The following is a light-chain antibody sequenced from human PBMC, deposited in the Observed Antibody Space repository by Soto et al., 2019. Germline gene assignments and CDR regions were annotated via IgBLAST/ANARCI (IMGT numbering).Light chain of an antibody. CDR2: GAS. CDR1: QSVSSN. J-gene: IGKJ1*01. Sequence: EIVMTQSPATLSVSPGGRATLSCRASQSVSSNLAWYQQKPGQAPRLLMSGASNRATGIPDGFTGSGSGTDFTLTISRLEPEDFAVYYCHQYGSSPPTFGQGTKVDI. V-gene: IGKV3-20*01. CDR3: HQYGSSPPT.